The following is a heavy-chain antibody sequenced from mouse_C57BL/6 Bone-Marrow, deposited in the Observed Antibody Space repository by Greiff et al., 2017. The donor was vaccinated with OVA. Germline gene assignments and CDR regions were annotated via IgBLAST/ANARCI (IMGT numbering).Heavy chain of an antibody. V-gene: IGHV1-82*01. CDR2: IYPGDGDT. CDR1: GYAFSSSW. CDR3: ARHEDGYYASYFDY. D-gene: IGHD2-3*01. J-gene: IGHJ2*01. Sequence: QVQLQQSGSELVKPGASVKISCKASGYAFSSSWMNWVKQRPGKGLEWIGRIYPGDGDTNYNGKFKGKATLTADKSSSTAYMQLSSLTSEDSAVYFCARHEDGYYASYFDYWGQGTTLTVSS.